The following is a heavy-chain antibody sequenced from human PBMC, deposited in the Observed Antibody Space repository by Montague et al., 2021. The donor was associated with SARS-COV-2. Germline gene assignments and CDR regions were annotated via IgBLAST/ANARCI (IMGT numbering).Heavy chain of an antibody. CDR1: GGSLSGYY. CDR2: INHSGST. D-gene: IGHD1-20*01. CDR3: ARGRRRYNWRDETSYYYGMDV. J-gene: IGHJ6*02. Sequence: SETLSLTCAVYGGSLSGYYWGWIRQPPGKGLEWIGEINHSGSTNXXPSLKGRVTISLDTSKNQFSLKLSFVTAADTAVYYCARGRRRYNWRDETSYYYGMDVWGQGTTVTVSS. V-gene: IGHV4-34*01.